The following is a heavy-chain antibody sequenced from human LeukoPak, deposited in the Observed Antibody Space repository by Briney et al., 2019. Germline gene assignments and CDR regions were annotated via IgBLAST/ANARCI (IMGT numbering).Heavy chain of an antibody. Sequence: GGSLRLSCVASGFPFSSYWMTWVRQAPGKGLEWVGRIKRKSDGGATDYAAPVKGRFTISRDDSKNTLHLQMNSLKTEDTALYYCTKEDYGNYVSPHWGQGTLVTVSS. D-gene: IGHD4-11*01. CDR3: TKEDYGNYVSPH. CDR2: IKRKSDGGAT. J-gene: IGHJ4*02. V-gene: IGHV3-15*01. CDR1: GFPFSSYW.